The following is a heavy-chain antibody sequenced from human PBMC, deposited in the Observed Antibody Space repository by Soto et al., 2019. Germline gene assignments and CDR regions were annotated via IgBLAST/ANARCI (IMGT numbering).Heavy chain of an antibody. CDR3: ARGFKYCRGGSCYGGDHSFIDY. D-gene: IGHD2-15*01. V-gene: IGHV4-31*03. CDR1: GGSISSGGYY. J-gene: IGHJ4*02. Sequence: QVQLQESGPGLVKPSQTLSLTCTVSGGSISSGGYYWSWIRQHPGKGLEWIGYIYYSGSTYYNPSLKRRVTISVDTSKNQVSLKLGSVAAAGPAVYFCARGFKYCRGGSCYGGDHSFIDYWGQGTLVTVSS. CDR2: IYYSGST.